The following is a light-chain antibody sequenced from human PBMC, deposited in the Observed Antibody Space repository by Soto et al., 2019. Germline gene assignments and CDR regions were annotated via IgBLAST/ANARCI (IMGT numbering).Light chain of an antibody. CDR3: HQYGSSRT. CDR1: QSVGSSY. J-gene: IGKJ1*01. Sequence: EIVLTQSPGTLSLSPGERATLSCRASQSVGSSYLAWYQHKPGQAPRLLIYGASIRASGIPDRFSGGGSGTDFTLTISRLEPEDFAVYFCHQYGSSRTFGQGTKVDI. CDR2: GAS. V-gene: IGKV3-20*01.